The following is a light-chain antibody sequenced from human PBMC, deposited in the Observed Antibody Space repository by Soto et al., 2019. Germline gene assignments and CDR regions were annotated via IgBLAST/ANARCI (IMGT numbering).Light chain of an antibody. CDR3: SSYRSDSTLYV. V-gene: IGLV2-14*03. CDR2: DVS. J-gene: IGLJ1*01. Sequence: QSALTQPASVSGSPGQSITISCTGTSSDVGAYNYVSCYQQHPGKAPKVMIYDVSNRPSGVSNRFSGSKSGNTASLTISGLPADDEADYYCSSYRSDSTLYVFGTGTKPTVL. CDR1: SSDVGAYNY.